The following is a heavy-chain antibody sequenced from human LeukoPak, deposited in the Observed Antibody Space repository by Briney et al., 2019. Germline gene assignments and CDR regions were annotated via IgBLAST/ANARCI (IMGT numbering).Heavy chain of an antibody. J-gene: IGHJ5*02. CDR2: ISAYNGNT. CDR1: GYTFTSYG. Sequence: GASVKVSCKASGYTFTSYGISWVRQAPGQGLEWMGWISAYNGNTNYAQKLQGRVTMTTDTSTSTAYMELSSLRSEDTAVYYCARDDSSGYWGFWFDPWGQGTLVTVSS. D-gene: IGHD3-22*01. V-gene: IGHV1-18*01. CDR3: ARDDSSGYWGFWFDP.